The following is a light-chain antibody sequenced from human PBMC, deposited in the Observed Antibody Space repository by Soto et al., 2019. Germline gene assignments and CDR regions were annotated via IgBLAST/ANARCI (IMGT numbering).Light chain of an antibody. J-gene: IGLJ3*02. Sequence: QSALTQPASVSGSPGQSVTISCTGTSSDVGAYNYISWYQQHPGKAPKLIIYEVSNRPSGVSIRFSGSKSGNTASLTISGLQSEDEADYYCNSYTGNNTLVVFDGGTKVTVL. V-gene: IGLV2-14*01. CDR2: EVS. CDR3: NSYTGNNTLVV. CDR1: SSDVGAYNY.